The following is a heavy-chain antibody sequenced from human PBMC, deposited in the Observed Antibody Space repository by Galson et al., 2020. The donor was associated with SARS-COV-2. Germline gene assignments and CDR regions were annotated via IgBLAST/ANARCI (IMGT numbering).Heavy chain of an antibody. J-gene: IGHJ5*02. D-gene: IGHD3-22*01. V-gene: IGHV1-24*01. Sequence: ASVKVSCKVSGYTLTELSMHWVRHAPGKGLEWMGGFDPEDGETIYAQKFQGRVTMTEDTSTDTAYMELSSLRSEDTAVYYCATSPPYYYDSSGYLYNWFDPWGQGTLVTVSS. CDR2: FDPEDGET. CDR3: ATSPPYYYDSSGYLYNWFDP. CDR1: GYTLTELS.